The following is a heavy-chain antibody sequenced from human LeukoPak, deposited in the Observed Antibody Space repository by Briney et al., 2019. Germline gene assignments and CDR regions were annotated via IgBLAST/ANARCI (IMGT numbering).Heavy chain of an antibody. CDR1: GGSLTSSNQY. CDR3: ARAVQRGYSYDYSAFGI. V-gene: IGHV4-39*01. D-gene: IGHD5-18*01. J-gene: IGHJ3*02. CDR2: IYYSGRT. Sequence: PSETLSLTCSVVGGSLTSSNQYWGWIRQPPGKGLEWIGSIYYSGRTYYNPSLKSRATITVDTSKNQFSLKLSSVTAADTAVYYCARAVQRGYSYDYSAFGIWGQGTMVTVSS.